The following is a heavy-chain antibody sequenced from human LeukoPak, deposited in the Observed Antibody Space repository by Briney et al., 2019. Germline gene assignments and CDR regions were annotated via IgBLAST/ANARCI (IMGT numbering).Heavy chain of an antibody. V-gene: IGHV3-23*01. CDR1: GFTFSSYA. D-gene: IGHD2-21*02. CDR2: ISGSGGST. J-gene: IGHJ4*02. Sequence: GGSLRLSCAASGFTFSSYAMSWVRQAPGKGLEWVSAISGSGGSTYYADSVKGRFTISRDKSKNTPYLQMNSLRAEDTAVYYCAKGGDCFRDYWGQGTLVTVSS. CDR3: AKGGDCFRDY.